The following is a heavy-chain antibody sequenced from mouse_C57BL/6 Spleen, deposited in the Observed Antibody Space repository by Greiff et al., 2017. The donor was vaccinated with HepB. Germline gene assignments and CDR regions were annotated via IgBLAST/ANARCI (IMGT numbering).Heavy chain of an antibody. Sequence: VQLQQPGAELVKPGASVKLSCKASGYTFTSYWMHWVKQRPGQGLEWIGMIHPNSGRTKENEKFKSKATLTVDKSSSTAYMQLSSLTSEDSAVYYCARDGGNDSWFAYWGQGTLVTVSA. J-gene: IGHJ3*01. CDR3: ARDGGNDSWFAY. CDR1: GYTFTSYW. CDR2: IHPNSGRT. D-gene: IGHD2-12*01. V-gene: IGHV1-64*01.